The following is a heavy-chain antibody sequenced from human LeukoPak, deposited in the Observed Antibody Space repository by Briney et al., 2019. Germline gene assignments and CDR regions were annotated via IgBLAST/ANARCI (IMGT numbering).Heavy chain of an antibody. Sequence: PGGSLRLSCAASGFTFSSYSMNWVRQAPGKGLEWVSSISSSSSYIYYADSVKGRFTFSRDNAKNSLYLQMNSLRAEDTAVYYCATDGDYGDHNAFDIWGQGTMVTVSS. CDR3: ATDGDYGDHNAFDI. CDR2: ISSSSSYI. CDR1: GFTFSSYS. D-gene: IGHD4-17*01. V-gene: IGHV3-21*01. J-gene: IGHJ3*02.